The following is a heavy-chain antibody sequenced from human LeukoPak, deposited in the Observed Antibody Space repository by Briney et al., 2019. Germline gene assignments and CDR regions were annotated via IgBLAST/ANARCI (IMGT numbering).Heavy chain of an antibody. CDR1: GGSISSSSYY. D-gene: IGHD6-13*01. CDR2: IYYSGST. J-gene: IGHJ4*02. V-gene: IGHV4-39*01. CDR3: ARHGVRSSSWSNPHFDY. Sequence: PSETLSLTCTVSGGSISSSSYYWGWIRQPPGKGLEWIGSIYYSGSTYYNPSLKSRVTISVDTSKNQFSLKLSSVTAADTAVYYCARHGVRSSSWSNPHFDYWGQGTLVTVSS.